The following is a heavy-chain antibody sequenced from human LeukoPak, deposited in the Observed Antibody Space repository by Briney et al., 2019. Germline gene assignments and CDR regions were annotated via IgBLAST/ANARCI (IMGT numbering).Heavy chain of an antibody. J-gene: IGHJ4*02. CDR1: GFTFSSYG. Sequence: GGSLRLSCAASGFTFSSYGMHWVRQAPGKGLEWVAVIWYDGSNKYYADSVKGRFTISRDNSKNTLYLQMNSLRAEDTAVYYCARDGPLGSYDSIGYYYGLFDYWGQGTLVTVSS. CDR2: IWYDGSNK. D-gene: IGHD3-22*01. CDR3: ARDGPLGSYDSIGYYYGLFDY. V-gene: IGHV3-33*01.